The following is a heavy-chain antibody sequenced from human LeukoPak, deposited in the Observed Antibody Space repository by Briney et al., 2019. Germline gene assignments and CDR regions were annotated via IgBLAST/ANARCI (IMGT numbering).Heavy chain of an antibody. D-gene: IGHD4-17*01. CDR2: ISSRSTYI. CDR3: GGGMGDYGEYGGY. CDR1: GFTFSSYS. V-gene: IGHV3-21*01. Sequence: PGGSLRLSCAASGFTFSSYSMNWVRQAPGKGLEWVSSISSRSTYIYYADSVKGRFTVSRDYAKNSLYLQMNSLRAEDTAVYYCGGGMGDYGEYGGYWGQGTLVTVSS. J-gene: IGHJ4*02.